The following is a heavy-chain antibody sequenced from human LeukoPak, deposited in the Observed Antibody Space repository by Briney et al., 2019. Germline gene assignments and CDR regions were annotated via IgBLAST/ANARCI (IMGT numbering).Heavy chain of an antibody. CDR1: GYTFISYG. V-gene: IGHV1-18*01. Sequence: GASVKVSCKASGYTFISYGISWVRQAPGQGLEWTGWISVYNGNTNYAQKLQGRVTMTTETSTSTAYMELRSLRSDDTAVYYCARDHPVILSDLDYWGQGTLVTVSS. CDR2: ISVYNGNT. D-gene: IGHD3-9*01. J-gene: IGHJ4*02. CDR3: ARDHPVILSDLDY.